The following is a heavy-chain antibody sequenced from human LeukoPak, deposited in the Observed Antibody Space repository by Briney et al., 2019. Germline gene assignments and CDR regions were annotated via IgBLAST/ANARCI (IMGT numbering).Heavy chain of an antibody. CDR3: ARNPVTTKYFDY. V-gene: IGHV1-46*01. CDR2: INPSGGST. Sequence: ASVKVSCKASGYTFTSYYMHWVRQAPGQGLEWMGIINPSGGSTRYAQKFQGRVTMTRDTSTGTVYMELSSLRSEDTAVYYCARNPVTTKYFDYWGQGTLVTVSS. J-gene: IGHJ4*02. D-gene: IGHD4-17*01. CDR1: GYTFTSYY.